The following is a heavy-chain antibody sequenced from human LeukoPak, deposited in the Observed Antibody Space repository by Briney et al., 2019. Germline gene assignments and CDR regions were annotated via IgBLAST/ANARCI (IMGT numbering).Heavy chain of an antibody. Sequence: PSETLSLTCTVSGGSISSYYWSWIRQPPGKGLEGIGYIYYSGSTNSNPSLKSRVTISVDTSKNQFSLKLSSVPAADTAVYYCARENIEGSSSWSRPFDYWGQGTLVTVSS. CDR3: ARENIEGSSSWSRPFDY. CDR2: IYYSGST. D-gene: IGHD6-13*01. CDR1: GGSISSYY. J-gene: IGHJ4*02. V-gene: IGHV4-59*01.